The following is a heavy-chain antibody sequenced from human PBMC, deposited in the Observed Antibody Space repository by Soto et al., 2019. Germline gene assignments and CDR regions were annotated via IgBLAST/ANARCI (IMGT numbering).Heavy chain of an antibody. D-gene: IGHD6-19*01. V-gene: IGHV3-9*01. Sequence: EVQLVESGGGLVQPGRSLRLSCAASGFTFDDYPMHWVRQAPGKGLEWVSGISWNSGSIGYADSVKGRFTISRDNAKNSLYLQMNSLRAEDTALYYCAKIRAQWATLDACDIWGQGTMVTVSS. CDR3: AKIRAQWATLDACDI. CDR2: ISWNSGSI. CDR1: GFTFDDYP. J-gene: IGHJ3*02.